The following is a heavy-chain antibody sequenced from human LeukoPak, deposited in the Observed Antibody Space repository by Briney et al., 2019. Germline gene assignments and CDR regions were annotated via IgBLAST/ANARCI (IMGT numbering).Heavy chain of an antibody. J-gene: IGHJ4*02. CDR2: IYSDGST. V-gene: IGHV3-53*01. CDR1: GFIVSGDF. CDR3: ARERGRGRDSPWFDY. D-gene: IGHD1-26*01. Sequence: PGGSLRLVCAASGFIVSGDFMSWVRQAPGKGLEWVSVIYSDGSTYYADSVKGRFTISRDNSKNTLDLQMTGLRAEDTAVYYCARERGRGRDSPWFDYWGQGTLVTVSS.